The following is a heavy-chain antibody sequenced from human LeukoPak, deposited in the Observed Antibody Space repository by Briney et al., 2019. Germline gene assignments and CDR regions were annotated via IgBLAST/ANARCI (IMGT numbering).Heavy chain of an antibody. J-gene: IGHJ6*02. CDR2: ISGSGGST. Sequence: PGGSLRLSCAASGFTFSSYAMSWVRQAPGKGLEWVSAISGSGGSTYYADSVKGRFTISRDNSKNTLYLQMNSLRAEDTAVYYCANGRYYYDSSGYYGMDVWGQGTTVTVSS. V-gene: IGHV3-23*01. CDR1: GFTFSSYA. CDR3: ANGRYYYDSSGYYGMDV. D-gene: IGHD3-22*01.